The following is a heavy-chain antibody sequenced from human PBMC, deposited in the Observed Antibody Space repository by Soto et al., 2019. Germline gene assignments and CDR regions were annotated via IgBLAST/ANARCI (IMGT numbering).Heavy chain of an antibody. J-gene: IGHJ4*02. D-gene: IGHD3-10*01. CDR2: ISSSSNYI. Sequence: GGSLRLSCAASGLTFSSYSMDWVRQAPGKGLEWVSSISSSSNYINYADSVKGRFTISRDNAKNSLYLQMDSLRAEDTAVYYCAGEKRFSRGSDYFDYWGQGALVTVSS. CDR3: AGEKRFSRGSDYFDY. CDR1: GLTFSSYS. V-gene: IGHV3-21*01.